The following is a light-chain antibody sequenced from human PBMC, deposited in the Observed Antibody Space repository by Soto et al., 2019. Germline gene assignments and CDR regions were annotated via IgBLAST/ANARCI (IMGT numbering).Light chain of an antibody. CDR3: QQYGSSPYT. Sequence: EIVLTQSPGTLSLSPGERATLSCRASQTVGSNYLAWYQQKPGQAPRVLIHGTSSRATGIPDRFNGSGSGTDFTFTISRLEPEDFAVYYCQQYGSSPYTFGLGTRLEIK. CDR1: QTVGSNY. J-gene: IGKJ5*01. CDR2: GTS. V-gene: IGKV3-20*01.